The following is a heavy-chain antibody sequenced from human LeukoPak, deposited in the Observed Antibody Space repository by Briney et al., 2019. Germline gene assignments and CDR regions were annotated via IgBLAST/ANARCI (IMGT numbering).Heavy chain of an antibody. Sequence: GRSLRLSCAASGFTFSSYAMHWVRQAPGKGLEWVAVISYDGSNKYYADSVKGRFTISRDNSKNTLYLQMNSLRAEDTAVYYCAGVPAATGDYYYYYMDVWGKGTTVTVSS. CDR3: AGVPAATGDYYYYYMDV. CDR1: GFTFSSYA. D-gene: IGHD2-2*01. CDR2: ISYDGSNK. J-gene: IGHJ6*03. V-gene: IGHV3-30-3*01.